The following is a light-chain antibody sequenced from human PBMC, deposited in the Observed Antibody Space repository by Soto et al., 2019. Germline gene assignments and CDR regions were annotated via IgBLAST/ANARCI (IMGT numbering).Light chain of an antibody. CDR3: SSYTNSTTWV. Sequence: QSVLTQPASVSGSPGQSITISCTGTSSDVGGYNYVSWYQHHPGKAPKLMIYEVNNRPSGVSNRFSGSKSGNTASLSISGLQAEDEADYYCSSYTNSTTWVFGGGTKLTVL. V-gene: IGLV2-14*01. CDR1: SSDVGGYNY. CDR2: EVN. J-gene: IGLJ3*02.